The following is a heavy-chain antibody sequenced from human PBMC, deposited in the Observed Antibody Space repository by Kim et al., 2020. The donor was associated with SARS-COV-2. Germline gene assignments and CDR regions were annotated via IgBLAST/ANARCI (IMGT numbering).Heavy chain of an antibody. Sequence: GGSLRLSCTASGFTFGDYAMSWVRQAPGKGLEWVGFIRSKAYGGTTEYAASVKGRFTISRDDSKSIAYLQMNSLKTEDTAVYYCTREGVLLWFGEFPRGFDPWGQGTLVTVSS. CDR1: GFTFGDYA. CDR3: TREGVLLWFGEFPRGFDP. J-gene: IGHJ5*02. CDR2: IRSKAYGGTT. V-gene: IGHV3-49*04. D-gene: IGHD3-10*01.